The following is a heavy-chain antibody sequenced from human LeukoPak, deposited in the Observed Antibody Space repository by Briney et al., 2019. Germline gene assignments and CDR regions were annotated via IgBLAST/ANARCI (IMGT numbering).Heavy chain of an antibody. CDR1: GGSLSRYY. J-gene: IGHJ4*02. CDR3: ASNSYYDFWSGTLDY. D-gene: IGHD3-3*01. V-gene: IGHV4-4*07. CDR2: IYTSGST. Sequence: SETLSLTRTVSGGSLSRYYWSWIRHPGGKGLEWIGRIYTSGSTNYNPYLKSRVTMSVDTSKNQFSLKLSSVTAADTAVYYCASNSYYDFWSGTLDYWGQGTLVTVSS.